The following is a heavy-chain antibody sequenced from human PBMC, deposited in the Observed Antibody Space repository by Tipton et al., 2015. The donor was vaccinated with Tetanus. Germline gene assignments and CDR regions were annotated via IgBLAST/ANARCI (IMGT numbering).Heavy chain of an antibody. CDR1: GYIFTNYD. D-gene: IGHD3-22*01. CDR3: ARGMDYDSSGIDDF. J-gene: IGHJ4*02. Sequence: QSGPEVKKPGASVKVSCKASGYIFTNYDIVWVRQAPGQGLEWMGWMNLKSGTTGYAEKFQGRVTMTRDASISTAYMEVSRLRSDDTAIYYCARGMDYDSSGIDDFWGQGTLVTVSS. V-gene: IGHV1-8*01. CDR2: MNLKSGTT.